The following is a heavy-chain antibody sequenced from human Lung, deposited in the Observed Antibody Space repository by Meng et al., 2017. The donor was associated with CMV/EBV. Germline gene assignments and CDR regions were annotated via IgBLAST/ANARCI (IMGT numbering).Heavy chain of an antibody. CDR2: FVNYVDT. D-gene: IGHD2-15*01. CDR3: ASGTPGRSYCDY. Sequence: VHQLQLGPEVKKPGAAVRFSCKASGYTFGSYGICWVRLGPGQGLEWMGWFVNYVDTYPAPKFQGRVTMTTDTHTNTAFMELRSLTSDDTAVYYCASGTPGRSYCDYWGQGTLVTVSS. V-gene: IGHV1-18*01. J-gene: IGHJ4*02. CDR1: GYTFGSYG.